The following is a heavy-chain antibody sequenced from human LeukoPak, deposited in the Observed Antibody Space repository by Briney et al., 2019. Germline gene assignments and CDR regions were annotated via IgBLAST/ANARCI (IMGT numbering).Heavy chain of an antibody. V-gene: IGHV3-7*01. Sequence: QTGGSLRLSCAAPGFIFCHYWMSWGRQAPGKGLEWVANIKEDGTMKFYADSVKGRFTISRDNVKKSLLLQMNSLRAEDMAVYYCARRRVAKDLWGQGTLVTVSS. J-gene: IGHJ4*02. CDR2: IKEDGTMK. CDR1: GFIFCHYW. D-gene: IGHD2-21*01. CDR3: ARRRVAKDL.